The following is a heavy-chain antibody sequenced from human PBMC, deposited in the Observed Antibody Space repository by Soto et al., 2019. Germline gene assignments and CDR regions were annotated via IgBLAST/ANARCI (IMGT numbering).Heavy chain of an antibody. CDR2: VNEDGSEK. CDR1: GFSFSGNW. J-gene: IGHJ4*02. CDR3: ARLRSGWSIDY. Sequence: EVQLVESGGGLVQPGESLRLSCAASGFSFSGNWMTWVRQAPGKGLEWVANVNEDGSEKNYVDSVKGRLTISRDNANNSLYLQMNSLTAADTAVYYCARLRSGWSIDYWGQGALVSVSS. D-gene: IGHD6-19*01. V-gene: IGHV3-7*03.